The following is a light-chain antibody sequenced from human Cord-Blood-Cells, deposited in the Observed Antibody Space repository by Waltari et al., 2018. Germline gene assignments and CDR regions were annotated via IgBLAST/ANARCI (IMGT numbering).Light chain of an antibody. Sequence: EIVLTQSHATLSLSPGERATLSCTASQSVSNYLARYQQKPGQAPRLLIYDAANRATGIPARFSGSGSGRDFTLTISSLEPEDFAVYYCQQRSNWPLTFGGGTKVEIK. CDR2: DAA. J-gene: IGKJ4*01. CDR3: QQRSNWPLT. V-gene: IGKV3-11*02. CDR1: QSVSNY.